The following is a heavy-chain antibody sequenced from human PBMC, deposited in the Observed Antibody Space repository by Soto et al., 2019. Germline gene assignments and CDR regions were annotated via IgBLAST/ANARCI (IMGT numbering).Heavy chain of an antibody. CDR2: ISYDGSNK. D-gene: IGHD6-19*01. J-gene: IGHJ3*02. CDR3: AKAQQWLVLDDAFDI. CDR1: GFTFSSYG. Sequence: QVQLVESGGGVVQPGRSLRLSCAASGFTFSSYGMHWVRQAPGKGLEWVVVISYDGSNKYYADSVKGRFTISRDNSKNTLYLQMNSLRAEDTAVYYCAKAQQWLVLDDAFDIWGQGTMVTVSS. V-gene: IGHV3-30*18.